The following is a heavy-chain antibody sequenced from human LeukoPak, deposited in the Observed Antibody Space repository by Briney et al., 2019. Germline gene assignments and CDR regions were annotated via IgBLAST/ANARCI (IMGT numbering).Heavy chain of an antibody. CDR3: ATGGYSSGYPTPRLNAFDI. V-gene: IGHV5-51*01. Sequence: GESLEISCKGSGYSFTSYWIGWVRQMPGKGLEWMGIIYPGDSDTRYSPSFQGQVTISADKSISTAYLQWSSLKASDTAMYYCATGGYSSGYPTPRLNAFDIWGQGTMVTVSS. CDR1: GYSFTSYW. D-gene: IGHD3-22*01. J-gene: IGHJ3*02. CDR2: IYPGDSDT.